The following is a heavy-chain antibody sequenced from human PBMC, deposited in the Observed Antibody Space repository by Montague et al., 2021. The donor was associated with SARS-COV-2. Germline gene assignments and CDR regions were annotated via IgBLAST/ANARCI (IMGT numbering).Heavy chain of an antibody. CDR1: GGSISSTSFF. D-gene: IGHD6-19*01. V-gene: IGHV4-39*01. CDR2: IYSSGTT. CDR3: ARSTSGWFIY. Sequence: SETLSLTCSVSGGSISSTSFFWAWNRQPPGKGLEWVGSIYSSGTTYYNPSLKSRVTISGDTSRNQLSVRLSSVTAADTAVYYCARSTSGWFIYWGQGTLVTVSS. J-gene: IGHJ4*02.